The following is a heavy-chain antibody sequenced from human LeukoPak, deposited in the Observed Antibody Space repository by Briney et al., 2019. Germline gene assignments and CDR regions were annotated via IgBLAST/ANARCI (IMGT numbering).Heavy chain of an antibody. CDR3: SRLVRGYYDSSGYYWFSAHFDY. CDR2: IKQDGSEK. J-gene: IGHJ4*02. V-gene: IGHV3-7*01. D-gene: IGHD3-22*01. CDR1: GFTFSNYW. Sequence: GGSLRLSCAVSGFTFSNYWMSWVRQAPGKGLEWVANIKQDGSEKYYVDFVKGRFTISRDNAKNSLYLQMNSLRAEDTAVYYCSRLVRGYYDSSGYYWFSAHFDYWGQGTLVTVSS.